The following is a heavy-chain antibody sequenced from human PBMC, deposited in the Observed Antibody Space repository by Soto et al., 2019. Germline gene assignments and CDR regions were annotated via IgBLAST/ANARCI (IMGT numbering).Heavy chain of an antibody. D-gene: IGHD6-19*01. CDR2: ISYDGSNK. CDR1: GFTFSSYA. CDR3: ARDKSPYSSGWHNRHFDY. V-gene: IGHV3-30-3*01. J-gene: IGHJ4*02. Sequence: QVQLVESGGGVVQPGRSLRLSCAASGFTFSSYAMHWVRQAPRKGLEWVAVISYDGSNKYYADSVKGRFTISRDNSKNTLYLQMNSPRAEDTAVYYCARDKSPYSSGWHNRHFDYWGQGTLVTVSS.